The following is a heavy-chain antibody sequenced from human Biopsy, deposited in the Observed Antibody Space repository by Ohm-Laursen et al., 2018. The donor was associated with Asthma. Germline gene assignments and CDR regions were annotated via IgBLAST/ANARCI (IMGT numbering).Heavy chain of an antibody. D-gene: IGHD2-2*01. V-gene: IGHV1-69*01. CDR3: ARKAGSCISRTCYSLDF. CDR2: SNSVFGTT. J-gene: IGHJ4*02. CDR1: GGTFNTYV. Sequence: VSSVKVSCKSLGGTFNTYVIGWVRQAPGQGLEWTGGSNSVFGTTTYPQKFQDRVTITADDSTSTVYMELSSLRSEDTAVYYCARKAGSCISRTCYSLDFWGQGTLVTVSS.